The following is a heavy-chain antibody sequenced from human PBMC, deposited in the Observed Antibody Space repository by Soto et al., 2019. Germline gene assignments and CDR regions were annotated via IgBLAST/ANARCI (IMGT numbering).Heavy chain of an antibody. CDR2: VSPPFRTS. J-gene: IGHJ6*02. D-gene: IGHD3-10*01. CDR1: GVSFNNNG. Sequence: QVQLVQSGAEVKKPGSSVKVSCKTSGVSFNNNGIGWVRQAPGHGLEWMGGVSPPFRTSNYARKFQGRISITADASTGTVNKELSSLTSEDTAQSYCARFLYYGSGSYSPYGMDVWGQGTTVTVSS. CDR3: ARFLYYGSGSYSPYGMDV. V-gene: IGHV1-69*01.